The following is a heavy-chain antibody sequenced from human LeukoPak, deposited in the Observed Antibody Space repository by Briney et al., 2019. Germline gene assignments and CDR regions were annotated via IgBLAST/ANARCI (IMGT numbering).Heavy chain of an antibody. D-gene: IGHD3-10*01. CDR3: ARAQYSYASGSYERDY. Sequence: GGSLRLSCAASGFTFSSYAMHWVRQAPGKGLEWVAVISYDGSNKYYADSVKGRFTISRDNSKNTLYLQMNSLRAEDTAVYYYARAQYSYASGSYERDYWGQGTLVTVSS. CDR1: GFTFSSYA. V-gene: IGHV3-30-3*01. CDR2: ISYDGSNK. J-gene: IGHJ4*02.